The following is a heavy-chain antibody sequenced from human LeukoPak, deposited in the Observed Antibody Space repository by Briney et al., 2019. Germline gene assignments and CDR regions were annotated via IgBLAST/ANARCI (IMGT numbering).Heavy chain of an antibody. V-gene: IGHV3-43*02. D-gene: IGHD5-18*01. CDR3: AKDIGGYSFAADY. Sequence: GGSLRLSCAASGFTFDDYAMHWVRQGPGKGLEWVSLISGDGGITYYADSVKRRFTIYRDNSKNPLYLQMNSLRTEDTALYYCAKDIGGYSFAADYWGQGTLVTVSS. J-gene: IGHJ4*02. CDR1: GFTFDDYA. CDR2: ISGDGGIT.